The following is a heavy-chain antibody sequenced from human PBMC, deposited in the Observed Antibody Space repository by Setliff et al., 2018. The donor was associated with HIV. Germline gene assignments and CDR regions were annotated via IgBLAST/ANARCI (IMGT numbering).Heavy chain of an antibody. CDR2: IYYSGST. CDR3: ARGDGTKYYYYYYMDV. Sequence: PSETLSLTCTVSGGSVSSSVYYWGWIRQPPGKGLEWIGYIYYSGSTNYNPSLKSRVTISVDTSKNQFSLKLSSVTAADTAVYYCARGDGTKYYYYYYMDVWGKGTTVTVSS. J-gene: IGHJ6*03. CDR1: GGSVSSSVYY. V-gene: IGHV4-61*08. D-gene: IGHD1-7*01.